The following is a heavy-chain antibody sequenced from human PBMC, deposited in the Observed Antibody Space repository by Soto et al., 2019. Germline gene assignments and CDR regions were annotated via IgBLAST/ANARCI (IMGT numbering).Heavy chain of an antibody. Sequence: GGSLRLSCAASGFTFSSYSMNWVRQAPGKGLEWVSYISSSSSTIYYADSVKGRFTISRDNAKNSLYLQMNSLRAEDTAVYYCARDHRIVATILDYYYMDVWGKGTTVTVSS. CDR1: GFTFSSYS. V-gene: IGHV3-48*01. J-gene: IGHJ6*03. D-gene: IGHD5-12*01. CDR3: ARDHRIVATILDYYYMDV. CDR2: ISSSSSTI.